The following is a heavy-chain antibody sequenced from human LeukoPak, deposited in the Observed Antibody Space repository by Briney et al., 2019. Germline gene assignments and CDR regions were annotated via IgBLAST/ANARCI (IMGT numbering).Heavy chain of an antibody. V-gene: IGHV4-39*07. D-gene: IGHD6-19*01. J-gene: IGHJ6*03. CDR3: ARASGSSGWYGHYFYYMDV. CDR2: TSSSGST. CDR1: GASISSRSYY. Sequence: SETLSLTCTVSGASISSRSYYWGWIRQPPGKGQEWIGSTSSSGSTYYNPSLKSRVTISVDTSKNQFSLKVSSVTAADTALYYCARASGSSGWYGHYFYYMDVWGKGTTVTVSS.